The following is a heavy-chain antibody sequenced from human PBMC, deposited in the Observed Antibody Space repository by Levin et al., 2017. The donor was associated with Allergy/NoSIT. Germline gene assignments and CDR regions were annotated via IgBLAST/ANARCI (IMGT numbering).Heavy chain of an antibody. CDR3: AKVVVGYDY. CDR2: ISGSGGST. V-gene: IGHV3-23*01. Sequence: PGESLKISCAASGFTFSSYAMSWVRQAPGKGLEWVSAISGSGGSTYYADSVKGRFTISRDNSKNTLYLQMNSLRAEDTAVYYCAKVVVGYDYWGQGTLVTVSS. D-gene: IGHD2-15*01. J-gene: IGHJ4*02. CDR1: GFTFSSYA.